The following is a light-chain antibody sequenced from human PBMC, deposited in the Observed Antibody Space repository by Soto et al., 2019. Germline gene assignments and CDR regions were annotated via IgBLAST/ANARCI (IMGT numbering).Light chain of an antibody. CDR1: RSNIGSNY. CDR3: AAWDDSLSVV. J-gene: IGLJ2*01. CDR2: RNN. Sequence: QAVVTQPTSASGTPGQRVTISCSGSRSNIGSNYVYWYQQLPGTAPKLRIYRNNQRPSGVPDRFSGSKSGTSASLAISGLRSEDEADYYCAAWDDSLSVVFGGGTKLTVL. V-gene: IGLV1-47*01.